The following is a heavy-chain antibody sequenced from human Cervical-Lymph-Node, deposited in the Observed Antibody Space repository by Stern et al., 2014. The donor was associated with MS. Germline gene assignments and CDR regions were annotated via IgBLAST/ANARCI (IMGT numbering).Heavy chain of an antibody. Sequence: QVQLVQSGGGVVQPGRSLRLSCVASGFTFSTYAMHWVRQAPGKGRELMAYVGYDGTQRNSTDSVKTRFTISRDNAKNTLYLHMNSLRDEDTAVYFCARGGRGVGLEYWGQGALVTVSS. J-gene: IGHJ4*02. D-gene: IGHD3-10*01. V-gene: IGHV3-30-3*01. CDR1: GFTFSTYA. CDR2: VGYDGTQR. CDR3: ARGGRGVGLEY.